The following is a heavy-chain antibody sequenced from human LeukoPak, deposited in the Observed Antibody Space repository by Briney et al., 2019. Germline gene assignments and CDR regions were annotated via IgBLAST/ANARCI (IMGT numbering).Heavy chain of an antibody. D-gene: IGHD6-19*01. V-gene: IGHV1-8*01. CDR1: GYTFTSYD. Sequence: ASVKVSCKASGYTFTSYDINWVRQATGQGLEWMGWMNPNSGNTGYAQKFQGRVTITADESTSTAYMELSSLRSEDTAVYYCARTLIAVENTPNWFDPWGQGTLVTVSS. J-gene: IGHJ5*02. CDR2: MNPNSGNT. CDR3: ARTLIAVENTPNWFDP.